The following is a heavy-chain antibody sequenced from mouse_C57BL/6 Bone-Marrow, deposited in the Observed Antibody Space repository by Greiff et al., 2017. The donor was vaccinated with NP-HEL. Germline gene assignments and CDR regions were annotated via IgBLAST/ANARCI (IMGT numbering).Heavy chain of an antibody. Sequence: EVQLVESGAGLVKPGGSLKLSCAASGFTFSSYAMSWVRQTPEKRLEWVAYISSGGDYIYYADTVKCRFTISSDNARITLYLQMSSLRSKDTAMYYCTRDYFDYWGQGTTLTVSS. CDR1: GFTFSSYA. V-gene: IGHV5-9-1*02. CDR3: TRDYFDY. CDR2: ISSGGDYI. J-gene: IGHJ2*01.